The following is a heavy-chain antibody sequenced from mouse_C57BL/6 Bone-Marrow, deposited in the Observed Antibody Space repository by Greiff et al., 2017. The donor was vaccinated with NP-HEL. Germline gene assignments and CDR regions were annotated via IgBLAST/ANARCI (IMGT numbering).Heavy chain of an antibody. V-gene: IGHV1-85*01. CDR2: FYPRDGST. CDR1: GYTFTSYD. CDR3: ARCYYYGSSPWFAY. D-gene: IGHD1-1*01. Sequence: QVQLQQSGPELVKPGASVKLSCKASGYTFTSYDINWVKQRPGQGLEWIGWFYPRDGSTKYNEKFKGKATLTVDTSSSTAYMELHSLTSEDSAVYFCARCYYYGSSPWFAYWGQGTLVTVSA. J-gene: IGHJ3*01.